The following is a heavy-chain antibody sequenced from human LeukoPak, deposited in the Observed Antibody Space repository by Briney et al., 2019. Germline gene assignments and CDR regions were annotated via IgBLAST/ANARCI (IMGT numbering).Heavy chain of an antibody. Sequence: SETLSLTCTVSGGSISSGGYYWSWIRQPPGKGLEWIGYIYHSGSTYYNPSLKSRVTISVDRSKNQFSLKLSSVTAADTAVYYCVNQYSSGWYFDYWGQGTLVTVSS. V-gene: IGHV4-30-2*01. CDR2: IYHSGST. CDR3: VNQYSSGWYFDY. CDR1: GGSISSGGYY. J-gene: IGHJ4*02. D-gene: IGHD6-19*01.